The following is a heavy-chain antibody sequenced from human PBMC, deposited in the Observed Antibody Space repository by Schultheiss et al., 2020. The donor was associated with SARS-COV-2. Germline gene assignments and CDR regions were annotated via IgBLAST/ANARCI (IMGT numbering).Heavy chain of an antibody. CDR3: AAGNLNWNYVHFGY. V-gene: IGHV1-8*02. CDR1: GYTFTSDG. D-gene: IGHD1-7*01. CDR2: IIPIFGTA. J-gene: IGHJ4*02. Sequence: ASVKVSCKASGYTFTSDGISWVRQAPGQGLEWMGGIIPIFGTANYAQKFQGRVTMTRNTSISTAYMELSSLRSEDTAVYYCAAGNLNWNYVHFGYWGQGTLVTVSS.